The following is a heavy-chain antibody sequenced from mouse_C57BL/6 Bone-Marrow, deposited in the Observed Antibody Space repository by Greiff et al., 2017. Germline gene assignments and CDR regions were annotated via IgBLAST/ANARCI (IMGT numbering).Heavy chain of an antibody. CDR2: IDPANGNT. V-gene: IGHV14-3*01. J-gene: IGHJ4*01. D-gene: IGHD1-1*01. Sequence: VHVKQSVAELVRPGASVKLSCTASGFNIKNTYMHWVKQRPEQGLEWIGRIDPANGNTKYAPKFQGKATITADTSSNTAYLQLSSLTSEDTAIYYCARIPITTRINYYAMDYWGQGTSVTVSS. CDR1: GFNIKNTY. CDR3: ARIPITTRINYYAMDY.